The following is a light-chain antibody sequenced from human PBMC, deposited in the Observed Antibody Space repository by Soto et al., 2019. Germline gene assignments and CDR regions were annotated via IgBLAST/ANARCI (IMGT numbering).Light chain of an antibody. CDR2: GAS. CDR3: KHYNSYSEA. V-gene: IGKV1-5*01. CDR1: QTISSW. Sequence: DVQMTQSPSSLSASVGDRVTITCRASQTISSWLAWYQQKPGKAPNLLMYGASYLKSGVQSRFSGSGSGTEFTLTISSLQPDDFATYYCKHYNSYSEAFGQGTKVDIK. J-gene: IGKJ1*01.